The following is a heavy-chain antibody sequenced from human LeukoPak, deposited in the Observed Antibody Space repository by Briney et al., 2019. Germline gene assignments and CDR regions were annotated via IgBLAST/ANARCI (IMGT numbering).Heavy chain of an antibody. CDR1: GFSFSSYW. D-gene: IGHD3-16*01. CDR2: IKRDGSEK. CDR3: ARDLEDYVWGSYSGY. J-gene: IGHJ4*02. V-gene: IGHV3-7*04. Sequence: GGSLRLSCATSGFSFSSYWMNWVRQAPGKGLEWVANIKRDGSEKYYVDSVKGRFTISRDNAKNSLYLQMNSLRAEDTAVYYCARDLEDYVWGSYSGYWGQGTLVTVSS.